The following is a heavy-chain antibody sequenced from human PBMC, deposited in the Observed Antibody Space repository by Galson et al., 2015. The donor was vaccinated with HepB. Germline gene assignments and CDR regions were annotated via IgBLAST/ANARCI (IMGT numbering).Heavy chain of an antibody. CDR2: IYHSGST. Sequence: SETLSLTCTVSGGSITSHYWSWIRQPPGKGLEWIGYIYHSGSTNYNPSLKSRVNLSVDKSKNQFSLKLTSVTAADTAVYYCAREHLGATAYWGQGILVTVSS. CDR3: AREHLGATAY. CDR1: GGSITSHY. J-gene: IGHJ4*02. D-gene: IGHD1-26*01. V-gene: IGHV4-59*11.